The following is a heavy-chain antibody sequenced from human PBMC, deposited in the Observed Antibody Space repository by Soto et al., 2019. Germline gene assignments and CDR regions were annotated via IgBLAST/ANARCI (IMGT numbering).Heavy chain of an antibody. V-gene: IGHV4-39*01. Sequence: ETLSLTCTVSGGSISSGRLHWGCVRQPPGKGLEWIGSFYYSGSTYYNPSLKSRVTISVDTSKNQFSLEVTSVTAADTAVYYCARQGSVNPTPQNDYSCQGLLVTVSS. CDR1: GGSISSGRLH. D-gene: IGHD3-16*02. J-gene: IGHJ4*02. CDR2: FYYSGST. CDR3: ARQGSVNPTPQNDY.